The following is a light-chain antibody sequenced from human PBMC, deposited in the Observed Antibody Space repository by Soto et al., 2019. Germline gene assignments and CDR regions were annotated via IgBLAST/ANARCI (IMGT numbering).Light chain of an antibody. CDR2: AAS. CDR1: QDTDNY. J-gene: IGKJ4*01. V-gene: IGKV1-27*01. CDR3: EKYDSESQT. Sequence: DIQMTQSPSSLSASVADRVTISCRASQDTDNYLVWYQQKPGKVPKLLIYAASTLQSAGPSRFSGSGSGTDFTLTNSSLQPEDVATYYCEKYDSESQTFGGGTKVEI.